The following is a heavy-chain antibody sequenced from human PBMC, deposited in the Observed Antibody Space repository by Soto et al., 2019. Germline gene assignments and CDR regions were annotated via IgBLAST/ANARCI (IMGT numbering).Heavy chain of an antibody. V-gene: IGHV1-46*01. J-gene: IGHJ6*04. CDR1: GYTFPSHF. CDR3: AREGGERFLEWLREAFYYGMAV. CDR2: INPSGWST. D-gene: IGHD3-3*01. Sequence: AAVTVSCKATGYTFPSHFMHWLRQPPGRGRAWMGIINPSGWSTSYAQKFQGRVTMTRHRPTSTVYIEPSRQTSEDTPVHYCAREGGERFLEWLREAFYYGMAVGGKETRVTVSS.